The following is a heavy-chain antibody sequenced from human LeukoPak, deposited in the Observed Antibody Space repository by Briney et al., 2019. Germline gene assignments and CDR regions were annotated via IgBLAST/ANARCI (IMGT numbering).Heavy chain of an antibody. J-gene: IGHJ4*02. CDR3: ARARDIVVVPAAL. CDR2: ISYDGSNK. CDR1: GFTFTNFA. V-gene: IGHV3-30-3*01. Sequence: GGSLRLSCAASGFTFTNFAMHWVRQAPGKGLEWVAVISYDGSNKYYADSVKGRFTISRDNSKNTLYLQMNSLRAEDTAVYYCARARDIVVVPAALWGQGTLVTVSS. D-gene: IGHD2-2*01.